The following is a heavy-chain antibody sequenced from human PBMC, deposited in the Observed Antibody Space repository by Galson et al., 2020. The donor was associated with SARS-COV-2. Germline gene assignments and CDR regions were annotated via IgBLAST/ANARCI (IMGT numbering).Heavy chain of an antibody. CDR2: TYFRSKWYH. V-gene: IGHV6-1*01. Sequence: SQTLSLTCAISGDSVSSNSASWHWIRQSPSRGLEWLGRTYFRSKWYHHYAVSVKSRINSNSDTSKNQFSLQLNSVTPEDTAVYYCARDTSIKLWSNYLYYWGQGTLVTVSS. CDR1: GDSVSSNSAS. D-gene: IGHD2-8*02. J-gene: IGHJ4*02. CDR3: ARDTSIKLWSNYLYY.